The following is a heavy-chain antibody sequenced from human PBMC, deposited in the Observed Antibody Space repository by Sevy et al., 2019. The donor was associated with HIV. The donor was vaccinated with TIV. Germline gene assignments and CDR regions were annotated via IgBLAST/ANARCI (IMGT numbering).Heavy chain of an antibody. CDR1: GFTFTLYS. V-gene: IGHV3-30*01. D-gene: IGHD1-1*01. J-gene: IGHJ1*01. Sequence: GGYLRLSCAASGFTFTLYSMHWVRQAPGKGLEWVATISFEGSNKQYADSVKGRFTISRDNSQNSLYLQMNSLRTEDTAVYYCALERLSSDVAEYFQNWGQGTLVTVSS. CDR2: ISFEGSNK. CDR3: ALERLSSDVAEYFQN.